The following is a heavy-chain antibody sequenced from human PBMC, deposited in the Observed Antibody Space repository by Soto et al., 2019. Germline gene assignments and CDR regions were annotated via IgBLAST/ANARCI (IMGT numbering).Heavy chain of an antibody. V-gene: IGHV4-39*01. D-gene: IGHD3-16*01. CDR1: GGSISSRDSY. J-gene: IGHJ4*02. CDR2: FHYSGST. CDR3: ARGFGRSHFDY. Sequence: LALTCTVSGGSISSRDSYWGWIRQPPGKGLEWIGSFHYSGSTYYNPSLKSRVTISVDTSKNQLSLRVTSVTAADTAVYYCARGFGRSHFDYWGQGTLVTVSS.